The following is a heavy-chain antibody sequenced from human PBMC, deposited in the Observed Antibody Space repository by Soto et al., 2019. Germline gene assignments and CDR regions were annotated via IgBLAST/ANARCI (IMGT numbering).Heavy chain of an antibody. CDR2: ISGSSGST. Sequence: EVQLLESGGGLVQPGGSLRLSCAASGFTFSSYAMSWVRQAPGKGLEWVSAISGSSGSTYYADSVKGRFTISRDNSKNALYLQLNSLRAEDTAGYCCAKERYGDYGWYFDYWGQVTLVTVSS. D-gene: IGHD4-17*01. CDR1: GFTFSSYA. V-gene: IGHV3-23*01. CDR3: AKERYGDYGWYFDY. J-gene: IGHJ4*02.